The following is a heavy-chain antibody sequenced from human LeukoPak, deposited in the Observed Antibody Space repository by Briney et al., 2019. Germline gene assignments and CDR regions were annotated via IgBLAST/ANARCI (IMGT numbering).Heavy chain of an antibody. V-gene: IGHV3-30-3*01. CDR1: GFTFSSYA. CDR2: ISYDGSNK. CDR3: ARLFMESENYFDH. J-gene: IGHJ4*02. D-gene: IGHD3-3*01. Sequence: PGRSLRLSCAASGFTFSSYAMHWVRQAPGKGLEWVAVISYDGSNKYYADSVKGRFTISRDNSKNTLYLQMNSLRAEDTAVYYCARLFMESENYFDHWGQGTLVTVSS.